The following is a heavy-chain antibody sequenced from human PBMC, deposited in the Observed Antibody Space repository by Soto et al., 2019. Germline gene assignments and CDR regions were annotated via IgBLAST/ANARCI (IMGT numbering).Heavy chain of an antibody. CDR1: GYIFSGNY. CDR3: ARAREDSSGWFDH. D-gene: IGHD6-19*01. Sequence: QVQLVQSGAEVRKPGASVTVSCKASGYIFSGNYLHWVRRAPGQGLEWMAWINAKNGATNYAQKFRGRATVTRDTSISTTYLELSGLTSDDTAVYYGARAREDSSGWFDHWGQGTQVTVSP. CDR2: INAKNGAT. V-gene: IGHV1-2*02. J-gene: IGHJ5*02.